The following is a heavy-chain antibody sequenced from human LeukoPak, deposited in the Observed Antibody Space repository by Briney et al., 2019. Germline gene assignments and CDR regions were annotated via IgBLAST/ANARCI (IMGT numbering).Heavy chain of an antibody. V-gene: IGHV4-30-4*08. CDR1: GGPISSGDYY. D-gene: IGHD2/OR15-2a*01. Sequence: SETLSLTCTVSGGPISSGDYYWSWIRQPPGKGLEWIGYIYYSRSTYYNPSLKSRVTISVDKSKNPFSLKLSSVTAADTAVYYCARYPRASVTFDYWGQGTLVTVSS. CDR3: ARYPRASVTFDY. J-gene: IGHJ4*02. CDR2: IYYSRST.